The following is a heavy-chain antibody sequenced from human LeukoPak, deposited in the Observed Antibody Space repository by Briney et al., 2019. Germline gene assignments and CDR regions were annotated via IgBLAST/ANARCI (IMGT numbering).Heavy chain of an antibody. CDR1: GFTVSSNY. Sequence: PGGSLRLSCAASGFTVSSNYMSWVRQAPGKGLEWVSVIYSGGSTYYADSVKGRFTISRDNSKNTLYLQMNSLRAEDTAVYYCARTTVTSLYWYFDLWGRGTLVTVSS. CDR2: IYSGGST. J-gene: IGHJ2*01. V-gene: IGHV3-66*01. CDR3: ARTTVTSLYWYFDL. D-gene: IGHD4-17*01.